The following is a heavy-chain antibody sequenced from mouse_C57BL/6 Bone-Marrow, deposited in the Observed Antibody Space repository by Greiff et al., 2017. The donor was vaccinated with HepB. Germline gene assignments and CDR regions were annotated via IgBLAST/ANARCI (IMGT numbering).Heavy chain of an antibody. CDR1: GFTFSSYG. CDR2: ISSGGSYT. J-gene: IGHJ4*01. V-gene: IGHV5-6*01. D-gene: IGHD2-5*01. CDR3: ARTSNYDAMDY. Sequence: EVQGVESGGDLVKPGGSLKLSCAASGFTFSSYGMSWVRQTPDKRLEWVATISSGGSYTYYPDSVKGRFTICRDNAKNTLYLQMSSLKSEDTAMYYCARTSNYDAMDYWGQGTSVTVSS.